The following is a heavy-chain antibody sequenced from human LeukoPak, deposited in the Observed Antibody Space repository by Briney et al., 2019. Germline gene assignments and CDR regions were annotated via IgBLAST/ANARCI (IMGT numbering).Heavy chain of an antibody. Sequence: SGPTLVNPTQTLTLTCTFSGFSLSSSGVGVGWIRQPPGKALEWLALIYWDDDKRCSPSLKSRLIITKDTSKNQVVLTMTNMDPVDTATYYCARRPSASWYFDYWGQGTLVTVSS. CDR1: GFSLSSSGVG. D-gene: IGHD6-6*01. V-gene: IGHV2-5*02. CDR3: ARRPSASWYFDY. CDR2: IYWDDDK. J-gene: IGHJ4*02.